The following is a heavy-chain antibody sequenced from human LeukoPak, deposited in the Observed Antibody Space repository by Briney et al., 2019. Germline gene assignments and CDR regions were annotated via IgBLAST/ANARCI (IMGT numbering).Heavy chain of an antibody. CDR3: ARDPNYYDSSGYLPY. V-gene: IGHV3-30*04. D-gene: IGHD3-22*01. Sequence: PGGSLRLSCAASGFTFSSYAMHWVRQAPGKGLEWVAVISYDGSNKYYADSVKGRFTISRDNSKNTLYLQMNSLRAEDTAVYYCARDPNYYDSSGYLPYWGQGTLVTVSS. CDR1: GFTFSSYA. CDR2: ISYDGSNK. J-gene: IGHJ4*02.